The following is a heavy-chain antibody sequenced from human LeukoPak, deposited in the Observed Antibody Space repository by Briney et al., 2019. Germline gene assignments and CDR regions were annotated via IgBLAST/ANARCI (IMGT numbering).Heavy chain of an antibody. CDR1: GYTFTSYY. Sequence: ASVKVSCKASGYTFTSYYMHWVRQAPGQGLEWMGIINPSGGSTSYAQKFQGRVTMTRDMSTSTVYMELSSLRSEDTAVYYCARFRAYRGAAAGQNWYFDLWGRGTLVTVSS. CDR2: INPSGGST. D-gene: IGHD6-13*01. CDR3: ARFRAYRGAAAGQNWYFDL. V-gene: IGHV1-46*01. J-gene: IGHJ2*01.